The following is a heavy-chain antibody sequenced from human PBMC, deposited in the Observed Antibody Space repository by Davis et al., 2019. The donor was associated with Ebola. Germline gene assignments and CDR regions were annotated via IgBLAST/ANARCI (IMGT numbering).Heavy chain of an antibody. J-gene: IGHJ4*02. Sequence: PGGSLRLSCAASGFTFSSYSMNWVRQAPGKGLEWVSYISSGGSTIYYADSVKGRFTISRDNAKNSLYLQMNSLRAEDTAVYYCASEPYTGEGDYWGQGTLVTVSS. CDR3: ASEPYTGEGDY. CDR2: ISSGGSTI. D-gene: IGHD3-16*01. V-gene: IGHV3-48*04. CDR1: GFTFSSYS.